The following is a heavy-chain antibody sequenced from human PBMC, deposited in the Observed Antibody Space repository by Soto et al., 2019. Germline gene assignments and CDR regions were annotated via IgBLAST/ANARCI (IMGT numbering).Heavy chain of an antibody. V-gene: IGHV1-18*01. CDR3: ARGGYYDNVWGKLSHYGLDK. D-gene: IGHD3-16*01. CDR2: ISPYDDKT. Sequence: QVQLAQSPAEVKKPGASVRVSCKASGYTFIKYGIAWVRQAPGQGLEWMGWISPYDDKTIYAQTFQVTVPLTADRSTRTVYLDLRSLKSNDTAVYYCARGGYYDNVWGKLSHYGLDKWGQGTSVTVSS. J-gene: IGHJ6*02. CDR1: GYTFIKYG.